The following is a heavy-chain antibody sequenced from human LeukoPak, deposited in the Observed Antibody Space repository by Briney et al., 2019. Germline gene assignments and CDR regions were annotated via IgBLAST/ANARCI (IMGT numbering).Heavy chain of an antibody. Sequence: GGSLRLSCAASGFTFSSYGMHWVRQAPGKGLEWVAFIRYDGRNKYYADSVKGRFTISRDNAKNSLYLQMNSLRAEDTAVYYCARVRSPRYFDYWGQGTLVTVSS. CDR2: IRYDGRNK. J-gene: IGHJ4*02. CDR3: ARVRSPRYFDY. CDR1: GFTFSSYG. V-gene: IGHV3-30*02.